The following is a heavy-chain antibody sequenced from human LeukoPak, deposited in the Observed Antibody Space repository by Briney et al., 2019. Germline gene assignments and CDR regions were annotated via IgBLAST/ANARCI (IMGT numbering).Heavy chain of an antibody. V-gene: IGHV3-23*01. CDR1: GFTFSAYG. J-gene: IGHJ2*01. CDR3: AKSPTETYCSGGSCHKDWYFDL. D-gene: IGHD2-15*01. CDR2: ISGSGGST. Sequence: GGSLRLSCAASGFTFSAYGMQWVRQAPGKGLEWVSDISGSGGSTHYADSVKGRFTISRDNSKNTLYLQMNSLRAEDTAVYYCAKSPTETYCSGGSCHKDWYFDLWGRGTLVTVSS.